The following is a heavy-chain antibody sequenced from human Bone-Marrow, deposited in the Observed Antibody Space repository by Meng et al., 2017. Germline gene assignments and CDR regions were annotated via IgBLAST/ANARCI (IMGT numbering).Heavy chain of an antibody. D-gene: IGHD4-23*01. CDR1: GGSFSDYY. J-gene: IGHJ4*02. V-gene: IGHV4-34*01. CDR2: IYHSVYIIGST. Sequence: QVQLQQWGAGLLKPSETLSLTCVVSGGSFSDYYWSWIRQPPGKGLEWIGYIYHSVYIIGSTNYNPSLKSRVSISVDTPKNQFSLRLNSVTAADTAVYYCARVNGGPYYFDCWGQGTLVTVSS. CDR3: ARVNGGPYYFDC.